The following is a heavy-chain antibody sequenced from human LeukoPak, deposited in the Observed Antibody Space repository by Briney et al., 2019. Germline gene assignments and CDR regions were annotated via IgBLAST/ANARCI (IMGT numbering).Heavy chain of an antibody. CDR2: ISGSGGST. CDR1: GFTFSSYG. V-gene: IGHV3-23*01. J-gene: IGHJ4*02. D-gene: IGHD3-9*01. Sequence: GGTLRLSCAASGFTFSSYGMSWVRQAPGKGLEWVSAISGSGGSTYYADSVKGRFTISRDNSKNTLYLQMNSLRAEDTAVYYCAKSLSHFDWLSNYWGQGTLVTVSS. CDR3: AKSLSHFDWLSNY.